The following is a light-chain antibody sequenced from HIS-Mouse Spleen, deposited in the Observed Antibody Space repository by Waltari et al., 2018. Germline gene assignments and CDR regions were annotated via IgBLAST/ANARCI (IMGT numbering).Light chain of an antibody. V-gene: IGLV3-10*01. CDR3: YSTDSSGNHRV. CDR2: EHS. Sequence: SYELTQPPPGSVSPGQTARITCSGDALPKKYAYRYQQKSGQAPVLVIYEHSKRPSGIPERFSGSSSGTMATLTISGAQVEDEADYYCYSTDSSGNHRVFGGGTKLTVL. J-gene: IGLJ2*01. CDR1: ALPKKY.